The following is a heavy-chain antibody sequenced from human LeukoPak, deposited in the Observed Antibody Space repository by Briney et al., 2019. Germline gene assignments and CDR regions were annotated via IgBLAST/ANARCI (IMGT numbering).Heavy chain of an antibody. CDR2: ISSSGSTI. D-gene: IGHD3-9*01. CDR1: GFTFSSYE. CDR3: ARAPTKFRRDWFDP. V-gene: IGHV3-48*03. J-gene: IGHJ5*02. Sequence: GGSLRLSCAASGFTFSSYEMNWVRQAPGKGLEWVSYISSSGSTIYYADSVKGRFTISRDNAKNSLDLQMNSLRAEDTAVYYCARAPTKFRRDWFDPWGQGTLVTVSS.